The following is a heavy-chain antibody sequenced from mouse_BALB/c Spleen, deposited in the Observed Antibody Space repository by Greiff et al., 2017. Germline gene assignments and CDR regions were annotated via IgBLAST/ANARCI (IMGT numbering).Heavy chain of an antibody. CDR1: GFTFNTYA. V-gene: IGHV10-1*02. D-gene: IGHD3-2*01. CDR2: IRSKSNNYAT. Sequence: EVKLVESGGGLVQPKGSLKLSCAASGFTFNTYAMNWVRQAPGKGLEWVARIRSKSNNYATYYADSVKDRFTISRDDSQSMLYLQMNNLKTEDTAMYYCVRGGQLGLYFDYWGQGTTLTVSS. J-gene: IGHJ2*01. CDR3: VRGGQLGLYFDY.